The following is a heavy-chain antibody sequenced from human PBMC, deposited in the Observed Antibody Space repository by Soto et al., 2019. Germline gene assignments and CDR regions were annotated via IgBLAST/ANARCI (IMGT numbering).Heavy chain of an antibody. V-gene: IGHV4-30-4*01. CDR1: GGSISSGDYY. D-gene: IGHD3-22*01. CDR3: ARDFSRYYYDSSGSFYGMDV. CDR2: IYYSGST. Sequence: SETLSLTCTVSGGSISSGDYYWSWIRQPPGKGLEWIGYIYYSGSTYYNPSLKSRVTISVDTSKNQFSLKLSSVTAADTAVYYCARDFSRYYYDSSGSFYGMDVWGQGTTVTDSS. J-gene: IGHJ6*02.